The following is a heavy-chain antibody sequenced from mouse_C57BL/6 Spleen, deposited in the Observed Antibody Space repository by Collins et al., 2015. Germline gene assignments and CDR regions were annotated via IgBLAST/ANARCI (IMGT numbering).Heavy chain of an antibody. D-gene: IGHD2-4*01. CDR3: AYSYYDYEGSYAMDY. J-gene: IGHJ4*01. CDR1: GYTFTSYW. V-gene: IGHV1-52*01. Sequence: KASGYTFTSYWMHWVKQRPIQGLEWIGNIDPSDSETHYNQKFKDKATLTVDKSSGTAYMQLSSLTSEDSAVYYCAYSYYDYEGSYAMDYWGQGTSVTVSS. CDR2: IDPSDSET.